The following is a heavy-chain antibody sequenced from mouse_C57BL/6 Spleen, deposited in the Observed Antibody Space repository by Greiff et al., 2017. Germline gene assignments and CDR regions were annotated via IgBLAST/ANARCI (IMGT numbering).Heavy chain of an antibody. Sequence: VQLQQSGPELVKPGASVKISCKASGYAFSSSWLNWVKQRPGKGLEWIGRIYPGDGDTNYNGKFKGKATLTADKSSSTAYMQLSSLTSEDSAVYFCASYDYDDAMDYWGQGTSVTVSS. CDR3: ASYDYDDAMDY. V-gene: IGHV1-82*01. CDR1: GYAFSSSW. D-gene: IGHD2-4*01. CDR2: IYPGDGDT. J-gene: IGHJ4*01.